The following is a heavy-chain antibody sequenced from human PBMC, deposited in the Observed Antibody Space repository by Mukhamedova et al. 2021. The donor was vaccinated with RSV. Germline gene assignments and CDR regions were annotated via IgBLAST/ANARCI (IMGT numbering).Heavy chain of an antibody. J-gene: IGHJ4*02. V-gene: IGHV3-7*01. CDR2: INQDGSGK. Sequence: GLEWVANINQDGSGKYYVDSVKGRFTISRDNAKNSLYLQMNSLRAEDTAVYYCARYLRSFDYWGQGTLVTVSS. CDR3: ARYLRSFDY. D-gene: IGHD3-9*01.